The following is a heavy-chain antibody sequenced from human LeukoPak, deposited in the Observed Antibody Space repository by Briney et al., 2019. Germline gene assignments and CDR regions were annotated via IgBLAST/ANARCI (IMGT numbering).Heavy chain of an antibody. CDR2: IYPGDSDT. Sequence: LXXXCXGSGYSFTSYWIGWVRQMPGKGLEWMGIIYPGDSDTRYSPSFQGQVTISADKSISTAYLQWSSLKASDTAMYYCARIAVAGRFWFDPWGQGTLVTVSS. CDR3: ARIAVAGRFWFDP. D-gene: IGHD6-19*01. V-gene: IGHV5-51*01. J-gene: IGHJ5*02. CDR1: GYSFTSYW.